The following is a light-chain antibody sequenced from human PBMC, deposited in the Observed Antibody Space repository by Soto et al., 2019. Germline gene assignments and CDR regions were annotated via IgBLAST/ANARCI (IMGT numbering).Light chain of an antibody. CDR2: AAS. Sequence: SQMSRCTCSPSASLVDRVAITSRASQGIRNDLGWYQQKPGKPPKRLIYAASSLQSGVPSRFSGSGSGTEFTLTISSLQTEDFATYYCLQHNSCPTFGQGTRLEI. J-gene: IGKJ5*01. CDR3: LQHNSCPT. CDR1: QGIRND. V-gene: IGKV1-17*01.